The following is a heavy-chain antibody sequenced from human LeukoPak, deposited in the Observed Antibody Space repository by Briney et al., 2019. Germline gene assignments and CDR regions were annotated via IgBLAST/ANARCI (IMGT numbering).Heavy chain of an antibody. Sequence: GGSLRLSCAASGFTFSSYSMNWGRQAAGKGLEWVSYISSSSRTRYYADSVKGRFTISRDNAKNSLYLQMNSLRAEDTAVYYWAREGRWSVLRFLEWNYYMDVWGKGPRSPSP. CDR2: ISSSSRTR. CDR1: GFTFSSYS. J-gene: IGHJ6*03. D-gene: IGHD3-3*01. V-gene: IGHV3-48*01. CDR3: AREGRWSVLRFLEWNYYMDV.